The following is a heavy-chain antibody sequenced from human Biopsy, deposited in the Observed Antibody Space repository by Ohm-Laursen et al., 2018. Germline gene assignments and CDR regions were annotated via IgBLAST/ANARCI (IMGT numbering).Heavy chain of an antibody. CDR2: IWYDGTDK. J-gene: IGHJ3*02. Sequence: SLRLSCSASGFTFSGYGMHWVRQAPGKGLEWVAVIWYDGTDKFYADSVKGRFTISRDNSKNTLYQHMNSLGVEDSAVYYCARDIYYITNWRAFDMWGQGTMVTVAS. CDR3: ARDIYYITNWRAFDM. CDR1: GFTFSGYG. V-gene: IGHV3-33*01. D-gene: IGHD1-1*01.